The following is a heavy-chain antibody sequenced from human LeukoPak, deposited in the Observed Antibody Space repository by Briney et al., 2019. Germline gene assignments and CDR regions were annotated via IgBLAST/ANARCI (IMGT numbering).Heavy chain of an antibody. J-gene: IGHJ4*02. CDR3: ARDILTGYYGY. Sequence: KPSETLSLTCTVSGYSISSGYYWGWIRQPPGKGLEWIGSIYHSGSTYYNPSLKSRVTISVDTSKNQFSLKLSSVTAADTAVYYCARDILTGYYGYWGQGTLVTVSS. CDR1: GYSISSGYY. D-gene: IGHD3-9*01. CDR2: IYHSGST. V-gene: IGHV4-38-2*02.